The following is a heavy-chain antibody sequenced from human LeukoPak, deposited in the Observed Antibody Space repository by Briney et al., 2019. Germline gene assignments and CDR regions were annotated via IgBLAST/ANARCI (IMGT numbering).Heavy chain of an antibody. V-gene: IGHV3-23*01. CDR1: GFTFSSYA. Sequence: PGGSLRLSCAASGFTFSSYAMSWVRQAPRKGLEWVSAISGSGGSTYYADSVKGRFTISRDNSKNTLYLQMNSLRAEDTAVYYCARADWDTAMIDYWGQGTLVTVSS. CDR2: ISGSGGST. CDR3: ARADWDTAMIDY. J-gene: IGHJ4*02. D-gene: IGHD5-18*01.